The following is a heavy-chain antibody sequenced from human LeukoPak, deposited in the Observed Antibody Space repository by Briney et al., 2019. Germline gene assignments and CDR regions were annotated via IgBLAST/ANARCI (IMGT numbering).Heavy chain of an antibody. D-gene: IGHD3-10*01. J-gene: IGHJ3*02. V-gene: IGHV3-23*01. CDR3: ARDLRGAFDI. CDR1: GFTFSNYA. Sequence: SGGSLRLSCTASGFTFSNYAMSWVRQAPGKGLEWVANVRGSGETYYTESVKGRFTISRDNSKNTVYLQMNSLRAEDTALFYCARDLRGAFDIWGQGTMVTVSS. CDR2: VRGSGET.